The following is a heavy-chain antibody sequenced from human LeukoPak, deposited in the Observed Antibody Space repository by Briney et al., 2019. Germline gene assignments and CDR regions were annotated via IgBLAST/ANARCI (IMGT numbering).Heavy chain of an antibody. V-gene: IGHV3-15*01. CDR3: TTKYCSSTSCWRIFDY. CDR1: GFTFSNAW. J-gene: IGHJ4*02. D-gene: IGHD2-2*01. Sequence: PGGSLRLSCAASGFTFSNAWMSWVRQAPGKGLEWVGRIKSKTDGGATDYAAPVKGRFTISRDDSKNTLYLQMNSLKTEDTAVYYCTTKYCSSTSCWRIFDYWGQGTLVTVSS. CDR2: IKSKTDGGAT.